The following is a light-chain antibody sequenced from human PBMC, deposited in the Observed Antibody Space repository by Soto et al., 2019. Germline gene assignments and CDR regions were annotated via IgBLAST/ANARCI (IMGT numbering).Light chain of an antibody. CDR3: YSYVGSYNYV. V-gene: IGLV2-8*01. J-gene: IGLJ1*01. CDR1: ASDIGRYNY. Sequence: QSALTQPPSASGSLGQSVTISCIGTASDIGRYNYVSWYQHHPGKAPKLIIYEVTKRPSGVPDRFSGSKSCNTASLTVSGLQADDEADYYCYSYVGSYNYVFGTGTNVTVL. CDR2: EVT.